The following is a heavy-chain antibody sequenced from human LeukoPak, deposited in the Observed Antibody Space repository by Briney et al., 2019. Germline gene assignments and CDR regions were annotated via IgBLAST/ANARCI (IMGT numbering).Heavy chain of an antibody. CDR2: ISRSGDTK. CDR3: AKSRGRAVASAFDY. D-gene: IGHD6-19*01. V-gene: IGHV3-23*01. J-gene: IGHJ4*02. CDR1: GFTSTTYA. Sequence: GGSLRLSCAASGFTSTTYAMTWVRQAPGKGLEWVSSISRSGDTKNYADSVKGRFTISRDNSKITLFLQMNRLRAEDTAIYYCAKSRGRAVASAFDYWGRGTLVTVSS.